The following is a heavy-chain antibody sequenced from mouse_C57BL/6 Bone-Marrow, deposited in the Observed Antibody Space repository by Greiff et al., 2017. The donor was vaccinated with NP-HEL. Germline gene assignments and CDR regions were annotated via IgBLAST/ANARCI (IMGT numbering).Heavy chain of an antibody. Sequence: VQLQQSGPELVKPGASVKISCKASGYAFSSSWMNWVKQRPGKGLEWIGRLYPGDGDTNYNGKFKGKATLTADKSSSTAYMQLSSLTSEDSAVYFCASVYDGYLYYFDYWGQGTTLTVSS. V-gene: IGHV1-82*01. CDR3: ASVYDGYLYYFDY. J-gene: IGHJ2*01. D-gene: IGHD2-3*01. CDR2: LYPGDGDT. CDR1: GYAFSSSW.